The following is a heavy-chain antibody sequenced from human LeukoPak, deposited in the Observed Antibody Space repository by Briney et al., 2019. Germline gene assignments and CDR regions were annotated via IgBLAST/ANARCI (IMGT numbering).Heavy chain of an antibody. CDR3: ARPYDSSGYYFDY. CDR2: IIPIFGTA. Sequence: ASVKVSCKASGGAFSSYAISWVRQAPGQGLEWMGRIIPIFGTANYAQKFQGRVTITTDESTSTAYMELSSLRSEDTAVYYCARPYDSSGYYFDYWGQGTLVTVSS. J-gene: IGHJ4*02. CDR1: GGAFSSYA. D-gene: IGHD3-22*01. V-gene: IGHV1-69*05.